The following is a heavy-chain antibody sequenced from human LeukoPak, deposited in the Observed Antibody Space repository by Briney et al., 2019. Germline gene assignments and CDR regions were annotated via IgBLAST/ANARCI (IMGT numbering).Heavy chain of an antibody. V-gene: IGHV3-74*01. CDR2: ISSDGNNI. CDR3: AKNSAISRYFDWVHDY. CDR1: GFTFSNYW. D-gene: IGHD3-9*01. J-gene: IGHJ4*02. Sequence: GGSLRLSCAASGFTFSNYWMHWVRQVPGKGLVWVSRISSDGNNIQYADSVKGRFTISRDNAKNTLYLQMNSLRVEDTAVYYCAKNSAISRYFDWVHDYWGQGTLVTVSS.